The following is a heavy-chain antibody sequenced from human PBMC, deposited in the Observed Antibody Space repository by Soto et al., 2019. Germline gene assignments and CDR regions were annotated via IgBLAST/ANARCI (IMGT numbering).Heavy chain of an antibody. J-gene: IGHJ4*02. V-gene: IGHV3-15*07. CDR3: TILGY. CDR2: IKSKVDGETT. Sequence: EVQVVESGGDLVNPGGSLRLSCAASGVTFTNAWMHWVRQAPGKGLEWVGRIKSKVDGETTDYSAPVKGRFTISRDDSKATFYLQMNSLKTEDTALYYCTILGYWGQGTLVTVSS. D-gene: IGHD7-27*01. CDR1: GVTFTNAW.